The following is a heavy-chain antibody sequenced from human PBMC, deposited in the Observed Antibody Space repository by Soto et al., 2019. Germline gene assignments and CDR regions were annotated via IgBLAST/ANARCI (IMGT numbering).Heavy chain of an antibody. CDR3: ARFGSGIIDY. V-gene: IGHV4-31*03. CDR1: GASISSGAYY. D-gene: IGHD3-10*01. Sequence: QVQLQESGPGLVKPSQTLSLTCTVSGASISSGAYYWSWIRQHPGKGLEWIGYIYYSGSTYYNPSLNSRVTIALDASKNQFSLRLSSVTAADTAVYYCARFGSGIIDYWGQGTLVTVSS. CDR2: IYYSGST. J-gene: IGHJ4*02.